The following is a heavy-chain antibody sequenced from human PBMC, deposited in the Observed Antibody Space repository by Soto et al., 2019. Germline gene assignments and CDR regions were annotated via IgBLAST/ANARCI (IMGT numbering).Heavy chain of an antibody. D-gene: IGHD2-15*01. Sequence: VGSLSLSCAASGFTFSGFTMNWVRPAPGKGLEWVSAISGSGGSTYYADSVKGRFTISRDNSKNTLYLQMNSLRAEDTAVYYCAKEKVAATQASYFDYWGQGTLVTVSS. J-gene: IGHJ4*02. V-gene: IGHV3-23*01. CDR3: AKEKVAATQASYFDY. CDR1: GFTFSGFT. CDR2: ISGSGGST.